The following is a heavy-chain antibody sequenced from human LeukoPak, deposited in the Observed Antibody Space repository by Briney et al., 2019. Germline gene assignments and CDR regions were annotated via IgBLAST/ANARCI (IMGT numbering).Heavy chain of an antibody. CDR1: GYTFTSYG. J-gene: IGHJ4*02. D-gene: IGHD2-2*01. Sequence: ASVKVSCKASGYTFTSYGISWVRQAPGQGLEWMGWISAYNGNTNYAQKLQGRVTMTTDTSTSTAYMELRSLRSDDTAAYYCARGPRGYCSSTSCRIFDYWGQGTLVTVSS. CDR3: ARGPRGYCSSTSCRIFDY. V-gene: IGHV1-18*04. CDR2: ISAYNGNT.